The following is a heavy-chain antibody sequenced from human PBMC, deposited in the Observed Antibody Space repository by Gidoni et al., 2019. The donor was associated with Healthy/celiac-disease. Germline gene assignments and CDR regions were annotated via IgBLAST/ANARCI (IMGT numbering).Heavy chain of an antibody. D-gene: IGHD3-3*01. J-gene: IGHJ4*02. CDR1: GFTFSSYW. V-gene: IGHV3-7*01. Sequence: EVQLVESGGGLVQPGGSLRLSCAASGFTFSSYWMSWVRQAPGKGLEWVANIKQDGSEKYYVDSVKGRFTISRDNAKNSLYLQMNSLRAEDTAVYYCARDTDFWSGYSAVFDYWGQGTLVTVSS. CDR3: ARDTDFWSGYSAVFDY. CDR2: IKQDGSEK.